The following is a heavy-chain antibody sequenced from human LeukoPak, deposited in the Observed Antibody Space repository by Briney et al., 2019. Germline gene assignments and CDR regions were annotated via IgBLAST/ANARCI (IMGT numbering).Heavy chain of an antibody. CDR1: GFTFSDYY. Sequence: GGSLRLSCAASGFTFSDYYMSWIRQAPGKGLEWISYISSSGSTIYYADSVKGRFTISRDNAKNSLYLQMNSLRAEDTAVYYCVRDSARLGELSLCGSYYFDYWGQGTLVTVSS. D-gene: IGHD3-16*02. J-gene: IGHJ4*02. CDR2: ISSSGSTI. V-gene: IGHV3-11*01. CDR3: VRDSARLGELSLCGSYYFDY.